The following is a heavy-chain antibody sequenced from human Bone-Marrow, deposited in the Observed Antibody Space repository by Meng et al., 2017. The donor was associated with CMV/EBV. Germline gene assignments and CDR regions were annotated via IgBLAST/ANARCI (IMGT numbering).Heavy chain of an antibody. J-gene: IGHJ4*02. Sequence: SVKVSCKASGGTFSSYAISWVRQAPGQGLEWMGGIIPIFGTANYAQKFQGRVTITTDESTSTAYMELSSLRSEDTAVYYCAREVPYCSSTSCYPNYLDYWGQGTLVTVSS. D-gene: IGHD2-2*01. V-gene: IGHV1-69*05. CDR3: AREVPYCSSTSCYPNYLDY. CDR1: GGTFSSYA. CDR2: IIPIFGTA.